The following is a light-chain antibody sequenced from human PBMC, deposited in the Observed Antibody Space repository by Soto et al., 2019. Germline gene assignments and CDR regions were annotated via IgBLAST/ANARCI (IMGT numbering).Light chain of an antibody. CDR2: EVT. V-gene: IGLV2-14*01. CDR3: NSFRVSHLYV. J-gene: IGLJ1*01. Sequence: QSALSQPASVSGSPGQTITISCTGTSTDVGGYNAVSWYQHHPGKAPKLIIYEVTHRPSGVSGRFSASKSGNTASLTISGLQAEDEADYYCNSFRVSHLYVFGTGTKLTVL. CDR1: STDVGGYNA.